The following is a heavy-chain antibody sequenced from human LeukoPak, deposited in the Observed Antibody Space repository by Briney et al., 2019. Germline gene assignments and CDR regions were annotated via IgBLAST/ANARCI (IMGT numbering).Heavy chain of an antibody. J-gene: IGHJ4*02. Sequence: PGGSLRLSCAASGFTLSSYWMHWVRQAPGKGLVWVSRINSDGSSTSYADSVKGRFTISRDNAKNTLYLQMNSLRAEDTAAYYCARVLGLVRATEPPGYWGQGTLVTVSS. CDR3: ARVLGLVRATEPPGY. V-gene: IGHV3-74*01. CDR1: GFTLSSYW. CDR2: INSDGSST. D-gene: IGHD1-14*01.